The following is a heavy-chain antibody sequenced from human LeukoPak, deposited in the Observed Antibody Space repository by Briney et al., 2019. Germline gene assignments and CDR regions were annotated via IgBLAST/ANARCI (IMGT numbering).Heavy chain of an antibody. Sequence: PGGSLRLSCAASGFTFSSFEMSWVRQAPGKGLEWVSAISGSGGSAYYADSVKGRFTISRDNSKNSLYLQMNSLRAEDTAVYYFATPLGYYDSSAPKSWGQGTLVSVSS. CDR2: ISGSGGSA. D-gene: IGHD3-22*01. CDR1: GFTFSSFE. V-gene: IGHV3-23*01. CDR3: ATPLGYYDSSAPKS. J-gene: IGHJ4*02.